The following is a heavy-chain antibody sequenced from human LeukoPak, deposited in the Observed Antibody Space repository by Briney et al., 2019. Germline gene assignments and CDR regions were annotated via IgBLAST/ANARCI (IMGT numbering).Heavy chain of an antibody. CDR1: GFIFDDYA. CDR3: VKDIGHVGRTAFDI. Sequence: GGSLRLSCAASGFIFDDYAIHWVRHAPGKGLEWVSGISWNSGSIGYVDSVKGRFTISRDNAKNSLFLQMNSLRAEDTALYYCVKDIGHVGRTAFDIWGQGTMVTVSS. CDR2: ISWNSGSI. D-gene: IGHD3-10*02. V-gene: IGHV3-9*01. J-gene: IGHJ3*02.